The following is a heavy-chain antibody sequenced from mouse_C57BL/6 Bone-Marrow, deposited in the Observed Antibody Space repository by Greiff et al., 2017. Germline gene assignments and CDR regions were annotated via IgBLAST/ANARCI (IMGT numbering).Heavy chain of an antibody. J-gene: IGHJ3*01. CDR2: IYPGGGYT. Sequence: VQLQQSGAELVRPGTSVKMSCKASGYTFTNYWIGWAKQRPGHGLEWIGDIYPGGGYTNYNEKFKGKATLTADNSSSTAYMQFSSLTSEDSAIYYCAREGDYDFFFAYWGQGTLVTVSA. V-gene: IGHV1-63*01. CDR1: GYTFTNYW. CDR3: AREGDYDFFFAY. D-gene: IGHD2-4*01.